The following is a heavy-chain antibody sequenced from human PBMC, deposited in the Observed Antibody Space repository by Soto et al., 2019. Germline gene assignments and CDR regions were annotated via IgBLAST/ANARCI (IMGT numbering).Heavy chain of an antibody. CDR3: ARAADYDFWSGLEAFYYYYGMAV. Sequence: PGGSLRLSCAASRFTFSSYSMNWVRQAPGKGLEWVSSISSSSSYIYYADSVKGRFTISRDNAKNSLYLQMNSLRAEDTAVYYCARAADYDFWSGLEAFYYYYGMAVWGQGTTVTVSS. V-gene: IGHV3-21*01. CDR1: RFTFSSYS. J-gene: IGHJ6*02. CDR2: ISSSSSYI. D-gene: IGHD3-3*01.